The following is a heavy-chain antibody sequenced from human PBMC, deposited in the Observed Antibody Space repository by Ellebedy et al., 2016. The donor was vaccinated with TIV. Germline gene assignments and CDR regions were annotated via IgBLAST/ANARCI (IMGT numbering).Heavy chain of an antibody. V-gene: IGHV3-30*03. CDR2: ISYDGSNK. J-gene: IGHJ4*02. CDR1: GFTFSSYG. D-gene: IGHD4-11*01. CDR3: ARDKGAVTTTLHFDY. Sequence: GESLKISCAASGFTFSSYGMHWVRQAPGKGLEWVAFISYDGSNKYYADSVKGRFTISRDNSKNTLYLQMNSLRAEDTAVYHCARDKGAVTTTLHFDYWGQGTLVTVSS.